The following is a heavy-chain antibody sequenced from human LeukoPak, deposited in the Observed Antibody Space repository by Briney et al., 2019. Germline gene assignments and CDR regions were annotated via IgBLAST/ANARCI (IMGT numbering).Heavy chain of an antibody. V-gene: IGHV3-33*06. CDR1: GFTFSSYG. CDR3: AKDLTELDSGLDY. CDR2: IWYDGSNK. J-gene: IGHJ4*02. Sequence: GGSLRLSCAASGFTFSSYGMHWVRQAPGKGLEWVAVIWYDGSNKYYADSVKSRFTISRDNSKNTLYLQMNSLRAEDTAVYYSAKDLTELDSGLDYWGQGTLVTVSS. D-gene: IGHD6-13*01.